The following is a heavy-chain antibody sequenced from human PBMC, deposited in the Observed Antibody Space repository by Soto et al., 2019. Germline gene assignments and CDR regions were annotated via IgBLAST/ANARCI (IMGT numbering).Heavy chain of an antibody. D-gene: IGHD3-22*01. CDR1: GGTFSSYT. V-gene: IGHV1-69*02. CDR3: ASDPSTYYYDSSGDDNWFAP. J-gene: IGHJ5*02. Sequence: QVQLVQSGAEVKKPGSSVKVSCKASGGTFSSYTISWVRQAPGQGLEWMGRIIPILGIANYAQKFKGRVTITSDKSTSTAYMALSRLRSEAPAVYYCASDPSTYYYDSSGDDNWFAPWGQGTLVTVSS. CDR2: IIPILGIA.